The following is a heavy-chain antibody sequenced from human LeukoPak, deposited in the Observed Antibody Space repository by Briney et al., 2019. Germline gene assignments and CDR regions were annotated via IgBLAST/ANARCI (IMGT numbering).Heavy chain of an antibody. J-gene: IGHJ4*02. D-gene: IGHD3-9*01. CDR2: INPNSGGT. CDR3: ARGYDILTCYTDY. CDR1: GYIFTGYY. Sequence: VASVKVSSMAPGYIFTGYYIHWVRQAPGQGLEWMGWINPNSGGTNYAQKFQGRVTTTRDTSISTAYMELSRLRSDDTAVYYCARGYDILTCYTDYWGQGTLVTVSS. V-gene: IGHV1-2*02.